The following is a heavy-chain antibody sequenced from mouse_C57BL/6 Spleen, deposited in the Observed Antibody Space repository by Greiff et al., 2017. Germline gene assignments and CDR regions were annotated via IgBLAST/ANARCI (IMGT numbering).Heavy chain of an antibody. D-gene: IGHD2-4*01. CDR2: IDPSDSYT. J-gene: IGHJ1*03. V-gene: IGHV1-69*01. CDR3: ARSDDYDWYFDV. Sequence: QVQLQQPGAELVMPGASVKLSCKASGYTFTSYWMHWVKQRPGQGLEWIGEIDPSDSYTNYNHKFKGKSTLTVDKSSSTAYMQLSSLTSADSAVYYCARSDDYDWYFDVWGTGTTVTVSS. CDR1: GYTFTSYW.